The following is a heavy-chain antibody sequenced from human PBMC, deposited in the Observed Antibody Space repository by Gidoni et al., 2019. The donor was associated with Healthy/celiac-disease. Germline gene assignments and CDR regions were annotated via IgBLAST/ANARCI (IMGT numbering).Heavy chain of an antibody. CDR1: GSTVRSNY. CDR3: ARDQGWDVVVPAAIESYWYFDL. D-gene: IGHD2-2*01. V-gene: IGHV3-66*01. J-gene: IGHJ2*01. CDR2: IYSGGST. Sequence: EVQLVESGGGLVQPGGSLRLSCAASGSTVRSNYMSWLRQAPGKGLEWVSVIYSGGSTYYADSVKGRFTISRDNSKNTLYLQMNSLRAEDTAVYYCARDQGWDVVVPAAIESYWYFDLWGRGTLVTVSS.